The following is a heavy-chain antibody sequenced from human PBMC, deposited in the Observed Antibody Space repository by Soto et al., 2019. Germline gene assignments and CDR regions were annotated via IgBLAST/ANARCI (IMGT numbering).Heavy chain of an antibody. J-gene: IGHJ6*02. D-gene: IGHD3-10*01. V-gene: IGHV4-30-4*01. CDR3: ARGITMVRGVITVGYYYYYGMDV. CDR2: IYYSGST. Sequence: TLSLTCTVSGGSISSGDYYWSWIRQPPGKGLEWIGYIYYSGSTYYNPSLKSRVTISVDTSKNQFSLKLSSVTAADTAVYYCARGITMVRGVITVGYYYYYGMDVWGQGTTVTVSS. CDR1: GGSISSGDYY.